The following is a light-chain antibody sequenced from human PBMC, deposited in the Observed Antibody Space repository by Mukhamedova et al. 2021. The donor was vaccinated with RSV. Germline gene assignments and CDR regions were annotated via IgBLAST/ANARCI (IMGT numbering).Light chain of an antibody. CDR3: QAWDSSHVV. Sequence: GQTASITCSGDKLGDKYACWYQQKPGQSPVLVIYQDSKRPSGIPERFSGSNSGNTATPTISGTQAMDQADYYCQAWDSSHVVFGGGT. CDR2: QDS. J-gene: IGLJ2*01. CDR1: KLGDKY. V-gene: IGLV3-1*01.